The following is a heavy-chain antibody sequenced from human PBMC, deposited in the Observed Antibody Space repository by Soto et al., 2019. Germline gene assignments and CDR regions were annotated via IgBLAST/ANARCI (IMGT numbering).Heavy chain of an antibody. Sequence: QVQLQESGPGLVKPSQTLSLTCTVSGGSISSGGYYWSWIRQHPGKGLEWIGYIYYSGSTYYNPSLKSRVTRSVDTSKNQFSRKLSSVTAADTAVYYCARDRIVVVPAATYYYYGMDVWGQGTTVTVSS. CDR3: ARDRIVVVPAATYYYYGMDV. V-gene: IGHV4-31*03. D-gene: IGHD2-2*01. J-gene: IGHJ6*02. CDR1: GGSISSGGYY. CDR2: IYYSGST.